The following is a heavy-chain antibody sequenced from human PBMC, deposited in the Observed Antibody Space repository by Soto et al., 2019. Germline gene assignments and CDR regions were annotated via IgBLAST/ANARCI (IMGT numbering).Heavy chain of an antibody. D-gene: IGHD2-15*01. Sequence: QVQLVESGGGVVQPGRSLRLSCAASGFTFSSYGMHWVRQAPGKGLEWVAVIWYDGSNKYYADSVKGRFTISRDNSKNTLYLQMNSLRAKETAVYYCARGGFSVVASPLAFDIWGQGTMVTVSS. CDR1: GFTFSSYG. J-gene: IGHJ3*02. V-gene: IGHV3-33*01. CDR2: IWYDGSNK. CDR3: ARGGFSVVASPLAFDI.